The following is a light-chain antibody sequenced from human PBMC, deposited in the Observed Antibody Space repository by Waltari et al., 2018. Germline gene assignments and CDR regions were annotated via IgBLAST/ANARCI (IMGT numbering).Light chain of an antibody. CDR1: GNDVGGYNY. CDR3: SSYAGGNNLV. J-gene: IGLJ2*01. CDR2: EVN. Sequence: QSALTQPPSASGSPGQSVTISCTGSGNDVGGYNYVSWYQQHPGKAPKLLIHEVNKWPSGAPDRFSGSKSGNTASLTVSGLQAEDEADYYYSSYAGGNNLVFGGGTKLTVL. V-gene: IGLV2-8*01.